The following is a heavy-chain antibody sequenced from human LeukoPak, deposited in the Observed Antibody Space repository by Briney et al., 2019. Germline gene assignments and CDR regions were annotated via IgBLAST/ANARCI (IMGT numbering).Heavy chain of an antibody. CDR3: AKEPPGIAAAGWVFDY. J-gene: IGHJ4*02. D-gene: IGHD6-13*01. CDR2: ISGSGGST. CDR1: GFTFSSYA. V-gene: IGHV3-23*01. Sequence: PGGSLRLSCAASGFTFSSYAMSWVRQASGKGLEWVSAISGSGGSTYYADSVKGRFTISRDNSKNTLYLQMNSLRAEDTAVYYCAKEPPGIAAAGWVFDYWGQGTLVTVSS.